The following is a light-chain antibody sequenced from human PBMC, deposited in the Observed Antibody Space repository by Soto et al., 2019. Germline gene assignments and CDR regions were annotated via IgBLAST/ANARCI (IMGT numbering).Light chain of an antibody. CDR3: QQYNNWPRT. CDR1: QSVSSD. V-gene: IGKV3-15*01. CDR2: GAS. Sequence: EIVRTQSPATLSVSPVERAALSCRASQSVSSDLAWYHQKPGQAPRLLIYGASTRATGIPARFSGSGSGTEFTLTINSLQSEDFAVYYCQQYNNWPRTFGQGTKVDIK. J-gene: IGKJ1*01.